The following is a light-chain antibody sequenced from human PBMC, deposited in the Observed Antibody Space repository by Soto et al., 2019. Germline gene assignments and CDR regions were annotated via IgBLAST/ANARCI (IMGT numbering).Light chain of an antibody. CDR1: QSVRSW. Sequence: DIQMAHYRSTLYASVGDRVTITCRASQSVRSWLAWYQQKPGRARKFLIYDASSLESGVPSRFSGSGSGTENTLTISNLQPDDFATYYCQEYDNYPLTFAGGTKVDIK. J-gene: IGKJ4*01. CDR2: DAS. V-gene: IGKV1-5*01. CDR3: QEYDNYPLT.